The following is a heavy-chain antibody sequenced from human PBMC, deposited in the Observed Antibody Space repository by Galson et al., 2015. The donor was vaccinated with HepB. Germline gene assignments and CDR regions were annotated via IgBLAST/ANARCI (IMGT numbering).Heavy chain of an antibody. V-gene: IGHV3-23*01. CDR1: GFFFSGHA. Sequence: SLRLSCAASGFFFSGHAMSWVRQAPGKGLEWVLAIGSDFNTHYTDSVKGRFTISRDNSRNTLYLQMSGLRAEDTALYYCVKDLFAGQSDYWGQGTLVTVSS. CDR3: VKDLFAGQSDY. J-gene: IGHJ4*02. CDR2: IGSDFNT. D-gene: IGHD2-21*01.